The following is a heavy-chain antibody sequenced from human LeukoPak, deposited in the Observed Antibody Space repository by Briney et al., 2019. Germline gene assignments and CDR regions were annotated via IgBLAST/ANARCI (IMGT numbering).Heavy chain of an antibody. CDR2: ISYDGSKK. V-gene: IGHV3-30*14. J-gene: IGHJ4*02. CDR3: ARANRNYFDY. D-gene: IGHD1-14*01. CDR1: VFTFSSYA. Sequence: GGSLRLSWAYSVFTFSSYAMRWVSQAPGKGLEWVGVISYDGSKKYYAACVKGRFTISRDNSKNTLYLQMNSLRAEDTAGDYCARANRNYFDYWGQGTLVTVSS.